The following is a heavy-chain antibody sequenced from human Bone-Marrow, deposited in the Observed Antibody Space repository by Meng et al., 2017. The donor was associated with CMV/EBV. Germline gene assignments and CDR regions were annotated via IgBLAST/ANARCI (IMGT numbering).Heavy chain of an antibody. J-gene: IGHJ5*02. CDR1: GYTFTTYG. Sequence: ASGYTFTTYGISWVRQAPGQRLAWMGWISAYNGNTNYAQKFQGRVAMTTDTSTNTAYMELWSLRSDDTAVYYCARDTIAARPGWFDPWGQGTLVTVSS. V-gene: IGHV1-18*01. CDR3: ARDTIAARPGWFDP. CDR2: ISAYNGNT. D-gene: IGHD6-6*01.